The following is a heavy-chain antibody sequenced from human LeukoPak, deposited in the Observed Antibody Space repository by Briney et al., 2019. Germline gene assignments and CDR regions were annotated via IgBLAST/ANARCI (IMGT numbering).Heavy chain of an antibody. Sequence: GGSLRLSCAASGFTFSSYEMNWVRQAPGKGLEWVSYISSSGSTIYYADSVKGRFTISRDNAKNSLYLQMNSLRAEDTAVYYCARGYSGSWEFDYWGQGTLVTVSS. CDR3: ARGYSGSWEFDY. CDR2: ISSSGSTI. V-gene: IGHV3-48*03. J-gene: IGHJ4*02. D-gene: IGHD6-13*01. CDR1: GFTFSSYE.